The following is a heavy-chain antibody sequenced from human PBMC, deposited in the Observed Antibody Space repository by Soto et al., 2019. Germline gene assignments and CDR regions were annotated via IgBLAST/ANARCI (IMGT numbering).Heavy chain of an antibody. J-gene: IGHJ4*02. CDR1: GFTFTTYA. Sequence: EASAKVSCKASGFTFTTYAIHWVRQAPGQRLEWMGWINAGNGATKYSQNFQDRVTIARDTSANTAFMELSGLRSEDTAVYYCARGSAAAGPYYFDYWAQGTLVTVSS. CDR2: INAGNGAT. CDR3: ARGSAAAGPYYFDY. D-gene: IGHD6-13*01. V-gene: IGHV1-3*01.